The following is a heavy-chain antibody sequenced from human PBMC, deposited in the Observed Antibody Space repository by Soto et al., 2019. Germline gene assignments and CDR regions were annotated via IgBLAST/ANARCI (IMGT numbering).Heavy chain of an antibody. Sequence: SETLSLTCGVYGGSFRNYYWIWVRQPPGKGLEWIGEVNHSGEATYNPSLQSRVTISLDTSNNHFSLKMTSLTAADTALYFCTREERFQRSWFDPWGQGTQGTVS. V-gene: IGHV4-34*01. J-gene: IGHJ5*02. CDR3: TREERFQRSWFDP. CDR2: VNHSGEA. CDR1: GGSFRNYY. D-gene: IGHD3-10*01.